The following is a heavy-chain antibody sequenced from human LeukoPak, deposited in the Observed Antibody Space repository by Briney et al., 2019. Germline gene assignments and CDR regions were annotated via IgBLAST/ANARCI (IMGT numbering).Heavy chain of an antibody. D-gene: IGHD5-24*01. J-gene: IGHJ1*01. CDR3: ARGGDGYTYFQH. V-gene: IGHV1-8*01. CDR2: MNPNSGNT. Sequence: ASVKVPCKASGYTFTRYDINWVRQATGQGLEWMGWMNPNSGNTGYAQKFQGRVTMTRHTSISTAYMELSSLRSEDTAVYYCARGGDGYTYFQHWGQGTLVTVSS. CDR1: GYTFTRYD.